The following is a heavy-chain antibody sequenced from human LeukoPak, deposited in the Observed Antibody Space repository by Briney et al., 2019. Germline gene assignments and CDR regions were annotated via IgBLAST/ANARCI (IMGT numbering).Heavy chain of an antibody. CDR3: VHDVHGDYGFDY. CDR1: GFSLTTSAVG. Sequence: SGPTLVNPTQTLTLTCTFSGFSLTTSAVGVGWVRQPPGKALEWLALIYGNDYKRYSASLKNRLTIMKDTSKNQVVLIMTNMDPLDTATYYCVHDVHGDYGFDYWGQGTLVTVSS. CDR2: IYGNDYK. J-gene: IGHJ4*02. D-gene: IGHD4-17*01. V-gene: IGHV2-5*01.